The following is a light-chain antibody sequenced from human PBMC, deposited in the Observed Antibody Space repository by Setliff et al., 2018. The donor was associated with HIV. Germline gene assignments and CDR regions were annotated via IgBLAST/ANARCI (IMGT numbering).Light chain of an antibody. J-gene: IGLJ1*01. CDR1: TSDVGGYNY. CDR2: EVR. V-gene: IGLV2-14*01. CDR3: SSYAITNTLP. Sequence: QSALAQPASVSGSPGQSITISYTGTTSDVGGYNYVSWYQQHPGNAPKLIIYEVRNRPSGVSNRFSGSKSGNTASLTISGLQAEDEADYYCSSYAITNTLPFGSGTKV.